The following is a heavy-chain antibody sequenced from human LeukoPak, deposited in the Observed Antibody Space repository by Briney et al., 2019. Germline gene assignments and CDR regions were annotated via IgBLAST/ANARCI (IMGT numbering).Heavy chain of an antibody. D-gene: IGHD3-22*01. CDR3: AKDTEGYYDSSGYADY. CDR1: GFTFSNYG. V-gene: IGHV3-30*18. CDR2: ISSDGSLK. Sequence: GTSLRLSCAASGFTFSNYGMHWVRQAPGKGLEWVAVISSDGSLKYYPDSVRGRFTISRDNSKNTLYLQMSSLRAEDTAVYYCAKDTEGYYDSSGYADYWGQGTLVTVSS. J-gene: IGHJ4*02.